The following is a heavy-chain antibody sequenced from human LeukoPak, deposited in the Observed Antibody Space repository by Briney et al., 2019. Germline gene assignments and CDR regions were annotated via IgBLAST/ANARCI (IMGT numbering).Heavy chain of an antibody. D-gene: IGHD2-2*01. J-gene: IGHJ4*02. CDR1: GFTFSDYY. Sequence: GGSLRLSCAASGFTFSDYYMNWIRQAPGKGLEWVSYISNTGDTIYYADAVKGRFAVSRDNAKNSLSLQMSSLTAEDTAVYYCARDYDLDCTSSRCPGPFDYWGQGTLVTVSS. CDR3: ARDYDLDCTSSRCPGPFDY. CDR2: ISNTGDTI. V-gene: IGHV3-11*01.